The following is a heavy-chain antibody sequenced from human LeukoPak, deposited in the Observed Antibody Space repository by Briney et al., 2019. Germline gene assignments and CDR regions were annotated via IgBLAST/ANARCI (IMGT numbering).Heavy chain of an antibody. CDR2: INPNSGGT. D-gene: IGHD2-21*02. CDR1: GYTFTGYY. V-gene: IGHV1-2*02. Sequence: ASVKVSCKASGYTFTGYYMHWVRRAPGQELEWMGWINPNSGGTNYAQKFQGRVTMTRDTSISTAYMELSRLRSDDTAVYYCARDRETNMVVPEGWFDPWGQGTLVTVSS. J-gene: IGHJ5*02. CDR3: ARDRETNMVVPEGWFDP.